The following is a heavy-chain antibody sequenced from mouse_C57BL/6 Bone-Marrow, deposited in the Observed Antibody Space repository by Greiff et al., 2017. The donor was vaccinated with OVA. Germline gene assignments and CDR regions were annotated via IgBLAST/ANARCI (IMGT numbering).Heavy chain of an antibody. D-gene: IGHD3-2*02. CDR1: GYTFTSYW. CDR2: INPSNGGT. V-gene: IGHV1-53*01. Sequence: QVQLKQPGTELVKPGASVKLSCKASGYTFTSYWMYWVKQRPGQGLEWIGNINPSNGGTNYNEKFKSKATLTVDKSSSTAYMQLSSLTSEDSAVYYCAIGQLRLRECLFAYWGQGTLVTVSA. J-gene: IGHJ3*01. CDR3: AIGQLRLRECLFAY.